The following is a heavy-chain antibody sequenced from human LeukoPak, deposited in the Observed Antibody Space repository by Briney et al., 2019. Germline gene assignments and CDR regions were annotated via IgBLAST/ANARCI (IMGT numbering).Heavy chain of an antibody. V-gene: IGHV1-18*01. Sequence: VASVKVSCKASGYTFNSDDISWVRQAPGQGLEWMGRISADNGNTNYAQKVQGRVTMTTDTSTTTAYMELRSLGSDDTAVYYCARGTPYYYGMDVWGQGTTVTASS. D-gene: IGHD2-2*01. J-gene: IGHJ6*02. CDR3: ARGTPYYYGMDV. CDR1: GYTFNSDD. CDR2: ISADNGNT.